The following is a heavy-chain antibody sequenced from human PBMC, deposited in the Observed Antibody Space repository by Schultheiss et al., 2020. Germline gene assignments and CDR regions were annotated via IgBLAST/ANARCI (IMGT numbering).Heavy chain of an antibody. CDR3: ARAVLSGSYVI. J-gene: IGHJ4*02. V-gene: IGHV4-59*08. CDR2: IYYSGST. Sequence: SETLSLTCTVSGGSISSYYWSWIRQPPGKGLEWIGYIYYSGSTNYNPSLKSRVTISVDTSKNQFSLKLSSVTAADTAVYYCARAVLSGSYVIWGKGTLVTVSS. D-gene: IGHD1-26*01. CDR1: GGSISSYY.